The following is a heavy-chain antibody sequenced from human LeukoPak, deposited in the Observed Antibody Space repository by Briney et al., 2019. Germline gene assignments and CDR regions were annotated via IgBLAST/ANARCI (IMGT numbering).Heavy chain of an antibody. D-gene: IGHD4-17*01. CDR2: ISSGSSYI. J-gene: IGHJ5*02. CDR3: ARCYGDYVGVWDFEFDP. Sequence: GGSLRLSCAASGFTFSSYSMNWVRQAPGKGLEWVSSISSGSSYIYYADSVKGRFTISGDNAKNSLYLQMNSLRAEDTAVYYCARCYGDYVGVWDFEFDPWGQGTLVTVSS. V-gene: IGHV3-21*01. CDR1: GFTFSSYS.